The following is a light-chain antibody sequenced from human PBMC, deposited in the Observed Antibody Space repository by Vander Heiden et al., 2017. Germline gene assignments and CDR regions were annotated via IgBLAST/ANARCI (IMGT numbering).Light chain of an antibody. J-gene: IGKJ4*01. CDR3: QQDGSSPLT. CDR1: QSGSSSY. Sequence: EIVLTQSPDTLSLSPGERATLSCRASQSGSSSYLAWYQQKPGQAPRLLIYGASSRATGIPDRFSGSGSGTDFTLTISRLEPEDFAVYYCQQDGSSPLTFGGGTKVEIK. CDR2: GAS. V-gene: IGKV3-20*01.